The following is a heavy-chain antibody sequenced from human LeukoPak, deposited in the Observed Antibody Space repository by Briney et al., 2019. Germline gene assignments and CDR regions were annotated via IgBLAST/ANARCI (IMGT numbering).Heavy chain of an antibody. CDR3: ARDRDGGNPPSY. CDR2: IIPIFGTA. CDR1: GGTFSSYA. V-gene: IGHV1-69*13. D-gene: IGHD4-23*01. Sequence: ASVKVSCKASGGTFSSYAISWVRQAPGQGLEWMGGIIPIFGTANYAQKFQGRVTITAGESTSTAYMELSSLRSEDTAVYYCARDRDGGNPPSYWGQGTLVTVSS. J-gene: IGHJ4*02.